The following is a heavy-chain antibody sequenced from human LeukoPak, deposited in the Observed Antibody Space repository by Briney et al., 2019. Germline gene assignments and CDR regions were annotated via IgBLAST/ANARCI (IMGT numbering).Heavy chain of an antibody. D-gene: IGHD5-18*01. Sequence: PSQTLSLTCTLSRRSISVYYWSCNRHPAENGREWIGRILTSGNHTYNPSLKSRVTMSVATSKTQLSLKLSSVTAAATDVYSCARQYIYGGRDFDYWGQGTLVTVSS. V-gene: IGHV4-4*07. J-gene: IGHJ4*02. CDR1: RRSISVYY. CDR2: ILTSGNH. CDR3: ARQYIYGGRDFDY.